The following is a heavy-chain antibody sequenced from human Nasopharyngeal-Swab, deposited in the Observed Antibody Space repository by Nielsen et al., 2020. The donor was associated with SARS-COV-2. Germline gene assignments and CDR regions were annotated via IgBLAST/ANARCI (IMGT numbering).Heavy chain of an antibody. CDR2: IGPAGDT. CDR1: EFTFGVYD. V-gene: IGHV3-13*01. Sequence: ESLKISCAASEFTFGVYDMHWVRQPTGKGLEWVSSIGPAGDTYYADSVKGRFTISRENGKNSLYLQMNSLRAGDTAVYYCARGHGRDTIYGLFNSYAMDVWGQGTTVTASS. D-gene: IGHD3-3*01. J-gene: IGHJ6*02. CDR3: ARGHGRDTIYGLFNSYAMDV.